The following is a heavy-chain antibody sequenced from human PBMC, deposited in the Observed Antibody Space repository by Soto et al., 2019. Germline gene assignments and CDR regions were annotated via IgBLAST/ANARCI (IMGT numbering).Heavy chain of an antibody. Sequence: GASVKVSCKASGGTFSSYTISWVRQAPGQGLEWMGRIIPILGIANYAQKFQGRVTITADKSTSTAYMELSSLRSEDTAVYYCARGAAMVNGDAFDIWGQGTMVTVSS. D-gene: IGHD5-18*01. CDR2: IIPILGIA. CDR1: GGTFSSYT. CDR3: ARGAAMVNGDAFDI. J-gene: IGHJ3*02. V-gene: IGHV1-69*02.